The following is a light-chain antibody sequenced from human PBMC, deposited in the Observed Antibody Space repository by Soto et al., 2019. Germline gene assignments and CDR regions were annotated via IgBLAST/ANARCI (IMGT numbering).Light chain of an antibody. CDR2: RTD. J-gene: IGLJ1*01. CDR1: IATIGHNF. CDR3: VAWADSLSGLV. Sequence: QSLRTQPPAACGATGQRDIISCSRTIATIGHNFVCCYQLPPGMAPNLLIYRTDQRPSGVPARFPGSTSGTSASLAISGLRSEDEADYYCVAWADSLSGLVLGTGTKVTVL. V-gene: IGLV1-47*01.